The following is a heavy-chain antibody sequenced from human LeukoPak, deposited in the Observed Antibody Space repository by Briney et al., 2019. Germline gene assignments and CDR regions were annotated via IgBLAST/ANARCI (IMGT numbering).Heavy chain of an antibody. CDR2: IYYSGST. Sequence: SETLSLTCTVSGGSISSYYWSWIRQPPGKGLEWIGYIYYSGSTNYNPSLKSRVTISVDTSKNQFSLKLSSVTAADTAVYYCARESTIHYYGMDVWGQGTTATVSS. V-gene: IGHV4-59*01. CDR3: ARESTIHYYGMDV. J-gene: IGHJ6*02. CDR1: GGSISSYY. D-gene: IGHD3-3*01.